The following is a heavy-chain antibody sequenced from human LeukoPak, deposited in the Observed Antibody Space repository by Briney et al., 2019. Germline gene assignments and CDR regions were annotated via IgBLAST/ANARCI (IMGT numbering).Heavy chain of an antibody. J-gene: IGHJ4*02. Sequence: ASVKVSCKASGYIFINYGISWVRRAPGQGLEWMGWISPYNGHTNYAPNLQDRLTMTTDTSTSTAYMELRSLRSDDTAVYYCAKTRDTVLNEYWGQGTLVTVSS. CDR3: AKTRDTVLNEY. V-gene: IGHV1-18*01. CDR2: ISPYNGHT. CDR1: GYIFINYG.